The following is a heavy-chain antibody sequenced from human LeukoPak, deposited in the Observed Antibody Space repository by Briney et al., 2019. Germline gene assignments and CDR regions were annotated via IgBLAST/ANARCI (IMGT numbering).Heavy chain of an antibody. CDR1: GYTSTGYY. CDR2: INPNSGGT. V-gene: IGHV1-2*02. J-gene: IGHJ4*02. Sequence: ASVKVSCKASGYTSTGYYMHWVRQAPGQGLEWMGWINPNSGGTNYAQKFQGRVTMTRDTSISTAYMELSRLRSDDTAVYYCARPVGARAARAAYDYWGQGTLVTVSS. D-gene: IGHD6-6*01. CDR3: ARPVGARAARAAYDY.